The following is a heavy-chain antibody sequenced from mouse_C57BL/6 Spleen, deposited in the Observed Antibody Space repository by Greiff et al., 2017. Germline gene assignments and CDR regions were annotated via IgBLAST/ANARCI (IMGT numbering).Heavy chain of an antibody. D-gene: IGHD2-3*01. V-gene: IGHV1-53*01. J-gene: IGHJ1*03. CDR2: INPSNGGT. CDR1: GYTFTSYW. Sequence: QVQLQQPGTELVQPGASVKLSCKASGYTFTSYWMHWVRQRPGQGLEWIGHINPSNGGTTYNEKFKSKATLTVDKSSSTAYMQLSSLTSEDAAVYYCASIYDGYRYFDVWGTGTTVTVSS. CDR3: ASIYDGYRYFDV.